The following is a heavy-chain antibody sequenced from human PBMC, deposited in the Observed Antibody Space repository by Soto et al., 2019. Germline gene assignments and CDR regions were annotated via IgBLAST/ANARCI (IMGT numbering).Heavy chain of an antibody. CDR2: ISYGGST. J-gene: IGHJ4*02. D-gene: IGHD1-26*01. Sequence: SETLSLTCTVSGGSITSTSYYWGWIRQPPGKGLEWVGSISYGGSTYYNPSLKSRVTISVDTSKNQFSLKLSSVTAVDTAVYYCARREIRGPIDYWGQGTLVTVSS. CDR3: ARREIRGPIDY. V-gene: IGHV4-39*07. CDR1: GGSITSTSYY.